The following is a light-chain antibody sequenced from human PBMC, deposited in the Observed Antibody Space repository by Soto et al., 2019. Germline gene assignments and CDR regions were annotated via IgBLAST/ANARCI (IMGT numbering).Light chain of an antibody. V-gene: IGKV3-20*01. Sequence: EIVLTQSPGTLSLSPGEGATLSCRASQSVSSSLAWYQQKRGQAPRLLIHGASSRATGIPARFSGSGSGTDFTLTISRLEPEDCAVYYCQQYGGSPRTFGQGTKVEVK. CDR3: QQYGGSPRT. CDR1: QSVSSS. J-gene: IGKJ1*01. CDR2: GAS.